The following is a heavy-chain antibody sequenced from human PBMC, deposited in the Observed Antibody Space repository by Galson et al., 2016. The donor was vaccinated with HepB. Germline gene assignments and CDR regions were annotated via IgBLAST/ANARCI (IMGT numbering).Heavy chain of an antibody. CDR3: AREASYAFDI. Sequence: SVKVSCKASGYRFRNYGMTWVRQAPGQGLEWLGWINSYNGGTNYAQTSQDWVTMTRDTSISTAYMELSRLKSDDTAVYYCAREASYAFDIWGQGSMVTVSS. CDR1: GYRFRNYG. V-gene: IGHV1-2*04. J-gene: IGHJ3*02. D-gene: IGHD6-6*01. CDR2: INSYNGGT.